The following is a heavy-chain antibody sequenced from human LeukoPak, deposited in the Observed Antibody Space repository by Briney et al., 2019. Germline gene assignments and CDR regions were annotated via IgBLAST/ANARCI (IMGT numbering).Heavy chain of an antibody. V-gene: IGHV4-59*01. CDR3: AGVDTAMVIDY. D-gene: IGHD5-18*01. Sequence: SETLSLTCSVSGGSINGYYWSWMRQPPWKGLEWLGYIYYSASTNYNPSLKSRVTISGDRSKNQFSLKLSSVTAADTAVYYCAGVDTAMVIDYWGQGTLVTVSS. CDR1: GGSINGYY. J-gene: IGHJ4*02. CDR2: IYYSAST.